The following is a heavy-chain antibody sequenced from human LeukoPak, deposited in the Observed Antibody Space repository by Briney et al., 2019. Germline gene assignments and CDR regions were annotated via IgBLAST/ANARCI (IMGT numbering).Heavy chain of an antibody. CDR1: GSTFSKYE. CDR3: ARGGYGGNVERAFDI. D-gene: IGHD4-23*01. Sequence: GGSLRLSCAASGSTFSKYEMNWVRQAPGKGLEWVSYISGSGKTIYYADSVKGRFTISRDNAKNSLYLQMNSLRAEDTAVYYCARGGYGGNVERAFDIWGQGTMVTVSS. CDR2: ISGSGKTI. J-gene: IGHJ3*02. V-gene: IGHV3-48*03.